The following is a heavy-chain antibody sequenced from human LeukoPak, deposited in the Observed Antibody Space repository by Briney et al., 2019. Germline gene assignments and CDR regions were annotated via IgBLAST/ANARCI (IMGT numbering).Heavy chain of an antibody. D-gene: IGHD3-9*01. CDR3: ARQLWLTDYYYFDY. V-gene: IGHV5-51*01. CDR1: GYSFTKYW. CDR2: IYPGDSDT. Sequence: GESLKISCKGSGYSFTKYWIGWVRQMPGKGLEWMGIIYPGDSDTRYSPSFQGQVTISADKSNSTTYLQWSSLRTSDTAMYYCARQLWLTDYYYFDYWGQGTLVTVSS. J-gene: IGHJ4*02.